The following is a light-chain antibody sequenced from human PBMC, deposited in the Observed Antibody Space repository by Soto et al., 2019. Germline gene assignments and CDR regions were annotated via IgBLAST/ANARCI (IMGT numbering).Light chain of an antibody. CDR1: QRVTKY. V-gene: IGKV3-20*01. Sequence: VLKSPPASPSRDPWGDHNIYVRASQRVTKYLVWYQQKPGQAPRLPIYGASSRATGIPDRFSGSGSGTDFTHTASRLAPEDFAVYNCKQYGPPWPSGQGTKVDNK. J-gene: IGKJ1*01. CDR2: GAS. CDR3: KQYGPPWP.